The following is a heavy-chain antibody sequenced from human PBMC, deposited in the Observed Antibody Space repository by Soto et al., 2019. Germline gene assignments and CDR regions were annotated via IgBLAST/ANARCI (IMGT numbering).Heavy chain of an antibody. CDR3: AGSHTGHYYDSSGYHARFDP. Sequence: SETLSLTCTVSGGSISSGDYYWSWIRQPPGKGLEWIGYIYYSGSTYYNPSLKSRVTLSVDTSKNQFSLKLSSVTAADTAVYYCAGSHTGHYYDSSGYHARFDPWGQGTLVTVSS. J-gene: IGHJ5*02. CDR2: IYYSGST. CDR1: GGSISSGDYY. V-gene: IGHV4-30-4*01. D-gene: IGHD3-22*01.